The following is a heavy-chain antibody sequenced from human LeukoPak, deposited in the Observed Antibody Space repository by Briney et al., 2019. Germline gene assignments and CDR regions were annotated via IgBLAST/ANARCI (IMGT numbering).Heavy chain of an antibody. CDR2: INTDETIT. Sequence: GGSLRVSCAASGFTFRSYWMHWVRQAPGKGLVWVSRINTDETITTYADSVRGRFTISRDNAKNTLYLQMNSLRVDDTAVYYCARASWNDRDLDYWGQGTLITVSS. CDR3: ARASWNDRDLDY. CDR1: GFTFRSYW. D-gene: IGHD1-1*01. J-gene: IGHJ4*02. V-gene: IGHV3-74*01.